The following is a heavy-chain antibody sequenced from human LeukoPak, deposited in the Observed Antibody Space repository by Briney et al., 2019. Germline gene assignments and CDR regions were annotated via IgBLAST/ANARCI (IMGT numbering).Heavy chain of an antibody. CDR3: ARAGDDCSSTSCYTQQNNWFDP. Sequence: PSETLSLTCTVSGYSISSGYYWGWIRQPPGKGLVWVGSIYHSGSSYYNPSLKSRVTISVDTSKNQFSLKLSSVTAADTAVYYCARAGDDCSSTSCYTQQNNWFDPWGQGTLFTVSS. V-gene: IGHV4-38-2*02. J-gene: IGHJ5*02. CDR2: IYHSGSS. CDR1: GYSISSGYY. D-gene: IGHD2-2*02.